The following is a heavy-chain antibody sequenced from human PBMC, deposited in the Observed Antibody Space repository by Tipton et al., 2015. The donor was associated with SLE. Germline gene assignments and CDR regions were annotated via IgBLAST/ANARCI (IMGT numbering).Heavy chain of an antibody. J-gene: IGHJ4*02. V-gene: IGHV4-61*02. CDR3: SRGTHFYGFYDS. CDR2: IYTSGST. Sequence: TLSLTCTVSGGSISSGSYYWSWIRQPAGKGLEWIGRIYTSGSTNYNPSFKSRVTISLDMSKNQFSLNLTSVTAADTAVYFCSRGTHFYGFYDSWGQGTLVTVSP. CDR1: GGSISSGSYY. D-gene: IGHD2/OR15-2a*01.